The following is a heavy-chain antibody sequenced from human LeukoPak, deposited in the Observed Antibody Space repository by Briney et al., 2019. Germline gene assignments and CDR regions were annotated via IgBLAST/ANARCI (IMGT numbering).Heavy chain of an antibody. J-gene: IGHJ5*02. V-gene: IGHV4-39*07. Sequence: SETLSLTCTVSGGSISSSSYYWGWIRQPPGKGLEWIGSIYYSGSTYYNPSLKSRVTISVDKSKNQFSLKLSSVTAADTAVYYCARVLVVAARRNWFDPWGQGTLVTVSS. CDR1: GGSISSSSYY. CDR3: ARVLVVAARRNWFDP. CDR2: IYYSGST. D-gene: IGHD6-6*01.